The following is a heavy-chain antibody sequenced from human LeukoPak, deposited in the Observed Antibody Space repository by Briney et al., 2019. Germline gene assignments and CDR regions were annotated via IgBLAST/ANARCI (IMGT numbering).Heavy chain of an antibody. D-gene: IGHD3-22*01. CDR2: INPSGGST. CDR1: GYTFTSYY. V-gene: IGHV1-46*01. CDR3: ARDPKNYYDSRGALFDY. Sequence: ASVKVSCKASGYTFTSYYMHWVRQAPGQVLEWMGIINPSGGSTSYAQKFQGRVTMTRDTSTSTVYMELSSLRSEDTAVYYCARDPKNYYDSRGALFDYWGQGTLVTVSS. J-gene: IGHJ4*02.